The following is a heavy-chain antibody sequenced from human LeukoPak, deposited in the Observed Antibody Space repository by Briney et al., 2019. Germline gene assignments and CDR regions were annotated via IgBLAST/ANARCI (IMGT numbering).Heavy chain of an antibody. CDR3: ARGWWDIVVVVAATDAFDI. V-gene: IGHV3-66*01. D-gene: IGHD2-15*01. Sequence: GGSLRLSCAASGFTVSSNYMSWVRQAPGKGLEWVSVLYSGGSTYYADSVKGRFTISRDNSKNTLYLQMNSLRAEDTAVYYCARGWWDIVVVVAATDAFDIWGQGTMVTVSS. CDR2: LYSGGST. CDR1: GFTVSSNY. J-gene: IGHJ3*02.